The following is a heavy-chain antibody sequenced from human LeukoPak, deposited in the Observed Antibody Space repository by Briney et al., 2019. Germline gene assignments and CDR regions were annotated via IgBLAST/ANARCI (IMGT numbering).Heavy chain of an antibody. V-gene: IGHV1-69*04. J-gene: IGHJ1*01. D-gene: IGHD3-22*01. CDR2: IIPILGIA. Sequence: ASVKVSCKASGGAFSSYAISWVRQAPGQGLEWMGRIIPILGIANYAQKFQGRVTITADKSTSTAYMELSSLRSEDAAVYYCARGLPVPYYYDSSGYTEYFQHWGQGTLVTVSS. CDR1: GGAFSSYA. CDR3: ARGLPVPYYYDSSGYTEYFQH.